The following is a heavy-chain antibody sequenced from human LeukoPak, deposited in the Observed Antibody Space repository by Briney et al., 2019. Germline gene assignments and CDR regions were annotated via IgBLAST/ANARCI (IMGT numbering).Heavy chain of an antibody. CDR3: ARVPWGMANWNDLGGEKYNWFDP. CDR1: GFTFSSYW. J-gene: IGHJ5*02. V-gene: IGHV3-7*01. D-gene: IGHD1-1*01. Sequence: GGSLRLSCAASGFTFSSYWMSWVRQAPGKGLEWVANRKQDGSENYYVDSVKGRFTIARDNAKNSLYLQMNSLRAEDTAVYYCARVPWGMANWNDLGGEKYNWFDPWGQGTLVTVSS. CDR2: RKQDGSEN.